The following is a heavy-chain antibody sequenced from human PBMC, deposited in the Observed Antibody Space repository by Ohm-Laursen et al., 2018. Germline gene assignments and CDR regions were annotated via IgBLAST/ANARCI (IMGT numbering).Heavy chain of an antibody. Sequence: GASVKVSCKASGGTFSSYAISWVRQAPGQGLEWMGRIIPILGIANYAQKFQGRVTITADKSTSTAYMELSSLRSEDTAVYYCARTKLGYDSSGYYYDYWGQGTLVTVSS. J-gene: IGHJ4*02. CDR3: ARTKLGYDSSGYYYDY. CDR1: GGTFSSYA. D-gene: IGHD3-22*01. CDR2: IIPILGIA. V-gene: IGHV1-69*04.